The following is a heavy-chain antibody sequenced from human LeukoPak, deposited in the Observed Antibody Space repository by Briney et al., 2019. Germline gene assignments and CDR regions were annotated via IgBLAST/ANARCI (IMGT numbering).Heavy chain of an antibody. CDR2: IYYSGST. Sequence: PSETLSLTCTVSGGSISSSSYYWGWIRQPPGKGLEWIGSIYYSGSTYYNPSLKSRVTISVDTSKNQFSLKLSSVTAADTAVYYCARHVRGSSSFGYWGQGTLVTVSS. CDR3: ARHVRGSSSFGY. J-gene: IGHJ4*02. CDR1: GGSISSSSYY. D-gene: IGHD6-6*01. V-gene: IGHV4-39*01.